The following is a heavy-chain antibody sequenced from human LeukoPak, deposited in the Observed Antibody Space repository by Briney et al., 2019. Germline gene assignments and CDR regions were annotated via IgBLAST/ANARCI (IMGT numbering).Heavy chain of an antibody. CDR3: AKTSGYDYAAGDY. D-gene: IGHD5-12*01. J-gene: IGHJ4*02. CDR1: GFTFSSYT. Sequence: GGSLRLSCAASGFTFSSYTMSWVRQAPGKGLEWVSAISGSGGSTYYADSVKGRFTISRGNSKNTLYLQMNRLRAEDTAVYYCAKTSGYDYAAGDYWGQGTLVTVSS. CDR2: ISGSGGST. V-gene: IGHV3-23*01.